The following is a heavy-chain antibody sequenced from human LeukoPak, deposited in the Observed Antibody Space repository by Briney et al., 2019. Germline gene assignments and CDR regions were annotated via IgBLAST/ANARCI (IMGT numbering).Heavy chain of an antibody. CDR1: GFTFSSYA. CDR2: ISYDGSNK. Sequence: GGSLRLSCAASGFTFSSYAMHWVRQAPGKGLEWVAVISYDGSNKYYADSVKGRFTISRDNSKNTLYLQMNSLRAEDTAVYYCAREYIGYCSSTSCLVGPPAFDYWGQGALVTVSS. D-gene: IGHD2-2*01. J-gene: IGHJ4*02. CDR3: AREYIGYCSSTSCLVGPPAFDY. V-gene: IGHV3-30-3*01.